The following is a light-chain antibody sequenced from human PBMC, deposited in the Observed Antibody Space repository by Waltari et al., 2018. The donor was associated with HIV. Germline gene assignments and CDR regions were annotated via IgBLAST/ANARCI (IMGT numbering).Light chain of an antibody. J-gene: IGLJ2*01. CDR1: TAAVTSSHS. CDR3: LLSFNGVVV. Sequence: HAVVTQEPSLTVSSGGTITHPSASSTAAVTSSHSPYWFQRRPGQAPKTLIYDTTNRHSWTPARFSGSLLGGKAALTLSGAQFEDEADYFCLLSFNGVVVFGGGTTLTVL. CDR2: DTT. V-gene: IGLV7-46*01.